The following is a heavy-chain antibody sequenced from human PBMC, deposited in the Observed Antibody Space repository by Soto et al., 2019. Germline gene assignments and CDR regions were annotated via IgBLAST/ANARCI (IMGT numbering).Heavy chain of an antibody. CDR2: IWNDGSNT. Sequence: GGSLRLSCVGSGFTFSRHGMHWVRQAPGKGLEWLGFIWNDGSNTFHVDSVRGRFSISRDNSKNTLSLQMNSLTIEDTAVYYCTTDSYSTIIIVRFDYWGHGTLVTVSS. V-gene: IGHV3-33*03. D-gene: IGHD3-22*01. CDR1: GFTFSRHG. CDR3: TTDSYSTIIIVRFDY. J-gene: IGHJ4*01.